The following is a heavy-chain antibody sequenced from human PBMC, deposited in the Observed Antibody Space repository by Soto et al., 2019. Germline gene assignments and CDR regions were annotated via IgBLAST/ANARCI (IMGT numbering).Heavy chain of an antibody. CDR2: ISYDGSNK. CDR3: AKVHGWSGYYFNGMDV. Sequence: QVQLVESGGGVVQPGRSLRLSCAASGFTFSSYGMHWVRQAPGKGLEWVAVISYDGSNKYYADSVKGRFTISRDNSKNTLYLQMNSLRAEDTAVYYCAKVHGWSGYYFNGMDVWGQGTTVTVSS. CDR1: GFTFSSYG. J-gene: IGHJ6*02. D-gene: IGHD3-3*01. V-gene: IGHV3-30*18.